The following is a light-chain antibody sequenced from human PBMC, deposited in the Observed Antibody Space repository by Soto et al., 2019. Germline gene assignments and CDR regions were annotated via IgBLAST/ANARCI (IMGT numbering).Light chain of an antibody. CDR1: QRVGKY. Sequence: DIQMTQSPSSLSVSVGDRVTITCRASQRVGKYLAWFQQKPGRAPESLIYDTSTLPSGVPSKFSGSGSGTDFTLTINSLQPEDSATYYCQQYHTYPRTFGQGTRLEI. J-gene: IGKJ5*01. CDR3: QQYHTYPRT. V-gene: IGKV1-16*02. CDR2: DTS.